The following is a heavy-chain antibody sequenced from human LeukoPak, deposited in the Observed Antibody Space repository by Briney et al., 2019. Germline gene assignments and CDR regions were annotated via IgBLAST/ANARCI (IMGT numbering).Heavy chain of an antibody. CDR1: GYSFTSYW. J-gene: IGHJ5*02. CDR3: ARHEDLMASEKGAWFDP. Sequence: GESLKISCKGSGYSFTSYWIGWVRQMPGKGLEWMGIIYPGDSDTRYSPSFQGQGTISADKSISPAYLQWSSLKASDTAMYYCARHEDLMASEKGAWFDPWGQGTLVTVSS. D-gene: IGHD2-8*01. CDR2: IYPGDSDT. V-gene: IGHV5-51*01.